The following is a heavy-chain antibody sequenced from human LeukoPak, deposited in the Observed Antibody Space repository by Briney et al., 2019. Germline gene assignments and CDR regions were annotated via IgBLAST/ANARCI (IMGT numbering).Heavy chain of an antibody. Sequence: ASVKVSCKASGYTFTSYDINWVRQATGQGLEWMGWMNPNSGNTGYAQKFQGRVTMTRNTSISTAYMEPSSLRSEDTAVYYCASAPRSEYYYYYGMDVWGQGTTVTVSS. J-gene: IGHJ6*02. CDR1: GYTFTSYD. CDR3: ASAPRSEYYYYYGMDV. D-gene: IGHD3-10*01. V-gene: IGHV1-8*01. CDR2: MNPNSGNT.